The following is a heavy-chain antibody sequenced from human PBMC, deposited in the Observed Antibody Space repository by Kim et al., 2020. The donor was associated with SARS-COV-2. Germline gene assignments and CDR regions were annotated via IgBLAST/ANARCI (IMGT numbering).Heavy chain of an antibody. CDR1: GYFISSGYY. V-gene: IGHV4-38-2*02. D-gene: IGHD3-10*01. J-gene: IGHJ4*01. CDR3: ARVHCYGADYNDFDY. Sequence: SETLSLTCTVSGYFISSGYYWGWIRQFPGKGLEWIESIYASGFGYYNPSLKSRVTVSVDTSKNQFSLRLTSVTAADTAVYYCARVHCYGADYNDFDYWG. CDR2: IYASGFG.